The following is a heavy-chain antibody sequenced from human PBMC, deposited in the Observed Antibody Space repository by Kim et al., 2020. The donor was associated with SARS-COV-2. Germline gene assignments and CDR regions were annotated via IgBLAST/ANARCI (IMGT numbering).Heavy chain of an antibody. Sequence: GGSLRLSCAASGFTFSSYSMNWVRQAPGKGLEWVSSISSSSSYIYYADSVKGRFTISRDNAKNSLYLQMNSLRAEDTAVYYCARASIAAAGIGFDYWGQGTLVTVSS. V-gene: IGHV3-21*04. D-gene: IGHD6-13*01. CDR1: GFTFSSYS. CDR2: ISSSSSYI. J-gene: IGHJ4*02. CDR3: ARASIAAAGIGFDY.